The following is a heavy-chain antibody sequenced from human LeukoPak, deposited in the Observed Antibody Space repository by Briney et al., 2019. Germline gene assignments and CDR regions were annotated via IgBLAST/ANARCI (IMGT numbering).Heavy chain of an antibody. D-gene: IGHD5-18*01. CDR1: GFTFSSYG. CDR3: AKELDTRSLRGYFHY. V-gene: IGHV3-33*03. J-gene: IGHJ4*02. Sequence: PGGSLRLSCAASGFTFSSYGMHWVRQAPGKGLEWVAVIWYDGSNKYYADSVKGRFTISRDNSKNTLYLQMNSLRAEDTALYYCAKELDTRSLRGYFHYWGQGTLVTVSS. CDR2: IWYDGSNK.